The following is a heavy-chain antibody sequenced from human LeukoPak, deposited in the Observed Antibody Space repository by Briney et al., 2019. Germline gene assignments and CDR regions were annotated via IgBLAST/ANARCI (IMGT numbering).Heavy chain of an antibody. V-gene: IGHV4-59*08. CDR2: IYYTGAT. J-gene: IGHJ4*02. CDR1: GGSIGSNH. D-gene: IGHD6-19*01. Sequence: SETLSLTCTVPGGSIGSNHWTWIRQPPGKGLEYIGYIYYTGATNYNPSLKSRVTISVDTSKNQFSLKMTSVTAADTAVYFCAKYGNSGWVIDNWGQGTLVTVSS. CDR3: AKYGNSGWVIDN.